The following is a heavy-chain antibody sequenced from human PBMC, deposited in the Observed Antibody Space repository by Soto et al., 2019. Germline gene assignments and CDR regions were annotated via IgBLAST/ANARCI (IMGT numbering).Heavy chain of an antibody. Sequence: GGSLRLSCAASGFTFSSYGMHWVRQAPGKGLEWVAVISYDGSNKYYADSVKGRFTISRDNSKNTLYLQMNSLRAEDTAVYYCAKGSLWEFSDYAYFDYWGQGTLVTVSS. CDR3: AKGSLWEFSDYAYFDY. D-gene: IGHD4-17*01. V-gene: IGHV3-30*18. CDR1: GFTFSSYG. CDR2: ISYDGSNK. J-gene: IGHJ4*02.